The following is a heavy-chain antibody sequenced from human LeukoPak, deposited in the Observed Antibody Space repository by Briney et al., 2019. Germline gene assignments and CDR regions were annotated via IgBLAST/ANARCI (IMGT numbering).Heavy chain of an antibody. D-gene: IGHD3-22*01. V-gene: IGHV1-2*02. CDR1: GYTFTGYY. Sequence: ASVKVPCKASGYTFTGYYMHWVRQAPGQGLECMGWINPNSGGTNYAQKFQGRVTMTRDTSISTAYMELSRLRSDDTAVYYCARGDYDSSGYAFDIWGQGTMVTVSS. CDR2: INPNSGGT. J-gene: IGHJ3*02. CDR3: ARGDYDSSGYAFDI.